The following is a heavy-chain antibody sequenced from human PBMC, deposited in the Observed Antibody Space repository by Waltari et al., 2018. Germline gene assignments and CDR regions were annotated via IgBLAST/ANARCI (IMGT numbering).Heavy chain of an antibody. CDR2: YSGGST. D-gene: IGHD3-16*01. CDR1: GFTVGNNY. J-gene: IGHJ6*02. CDR3: ARDGNGGGV. V-gene: IGHV3-66*01. Sequence: EVQLVESGGGLVQPGGYLRLSCTASGFTVGNNYMNWVRQAPGKGLEWVSLYSGGSTYYADSVKGRFTISRDSSKNTLYLQMNSLRAEDSAVYYCARDGNGGGVWGRGTTVTVSS.